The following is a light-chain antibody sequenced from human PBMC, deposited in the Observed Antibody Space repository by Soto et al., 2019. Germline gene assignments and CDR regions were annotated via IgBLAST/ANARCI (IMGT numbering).Light chain of an antibody. CDR3: QSYDSSLSAL. CDR1: SSNIGAGYD. V-gene: IGLV1-40*01. J-gene: IGLJ3*02. Sequence: QSVLTQPPSVSGAPGQRVTISCTGSSSNIGAGYDVHWYQQLPGTAPKLLIYGNSNRPSGVPDRFSGSKSGTSASLAITGXQAEXEXXXYCQSYDSSLSALFGGGTKLTVL. CDR2: GNS.